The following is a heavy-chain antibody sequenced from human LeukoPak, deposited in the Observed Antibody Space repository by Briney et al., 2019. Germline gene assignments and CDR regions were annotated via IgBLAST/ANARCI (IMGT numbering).Heavy chain of an antibody. V-gene: IGHV3-23*01. CDR3: ARGADSSGYYPFDY. CDR2: ISGSGGST. CDR1: GFTFSNYA. Sequence: GGSLRLSCAASGFTFSNYAMNWVRQAPGKGLEWVSAIISGSGGSTHYADSVKGRFTISRDNSKNTVYLQMNSLRAEDTAVYYCARGADSSGYYPFDYWGQGTLVTVSS. D-gene: IGHD3-22*01. J-gene: IGHJ4*02.